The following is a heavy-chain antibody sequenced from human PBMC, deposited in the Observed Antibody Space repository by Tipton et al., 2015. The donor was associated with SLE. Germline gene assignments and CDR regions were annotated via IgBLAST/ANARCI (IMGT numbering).Heavy chain of an antibody. CDR1: GYTFTSYG. CDR3: ARAGYCSGGSCYSDAFDI. J-gene: IGHJ3*02. D-gene: IGHD2-15*01. V-gene: IGHV1-18*01. CDR2: ISAYNGNT. Sequence: QLVQSGAEVKKPGASVKVSCKASGYTFTSYGISWVRQAPGQGLEWMGWISAYNGNTNYAQKLQGRVTVTTDTSTSTAYMELRSLRSDDTAVYYCARAGYCSGGSCYSDAFDIWGQGTMVTVSS.